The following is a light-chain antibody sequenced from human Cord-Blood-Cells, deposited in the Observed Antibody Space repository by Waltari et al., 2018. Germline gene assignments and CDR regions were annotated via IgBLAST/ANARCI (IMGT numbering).Light chain of an antibody. Sequence: SYELTQPPSVSVSPGQTASITCSGDKLGDKYACWYPQKPGQSPVLVIYQDSKGPSGMPARLSGSNSGKTATLTISGTQAMDEADYYCQAWDSSTVVFGGGTKLTVL. CDR3: QAWDSSTVV. J-gene: IGLJ2*01. CDR1: KLGDKY. V-gene: IGLV3-1*01. CDR2: QDS.